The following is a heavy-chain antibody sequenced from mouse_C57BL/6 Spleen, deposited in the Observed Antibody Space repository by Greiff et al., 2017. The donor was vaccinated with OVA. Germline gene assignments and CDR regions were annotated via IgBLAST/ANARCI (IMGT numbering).Heavy chain of an antibody. Sequence: VQVVESGPGLVQPSQSLSITCTVSGFSLTSYGVHWVRQSPGKGLEWLGVIWRGGSTDSNAAFMSRLSITKDNSKRQVFFKMNSLQADDTAIYYCAKECDYYGSPFAYWGQGTLVTVSA. CDR3: AKECDYYGSPFAY. CDR1: GFSLTSYG. V-gene: IGHV2-5*01. D-gene: IGHD1-1*01. CDR2: IWRGGST. J-gene: IGHJ3*01.